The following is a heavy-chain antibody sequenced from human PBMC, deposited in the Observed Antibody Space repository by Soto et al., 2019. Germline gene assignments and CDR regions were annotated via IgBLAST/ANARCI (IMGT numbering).Heavy chain of an antibody. CDR3: ARDYYVVWSGYSTSKYGMDV. CDR1: GYTFSTSA. D-gene: IGHD3-3*01. CDR2: INPANGNT. J-gene: IGHJ6*02. V-gene: IGHV1-3*01. Sequence: ASVKVSCKASGYTFSTSAMNWVRQAPGQRLEWMGWINPANGNTKYSPKFRGRVTITRDTSATTAYMELSSLRSEDTAVYYCARDYYVVWSGYSTSKYGMDVWGQGTTVTVSS.